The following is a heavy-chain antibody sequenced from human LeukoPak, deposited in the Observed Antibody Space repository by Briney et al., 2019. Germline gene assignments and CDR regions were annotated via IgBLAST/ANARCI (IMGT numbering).Heavy chain of an antibody. CDR1: GFTFSSYA. CDR3: VGKVTGSGSYYPPDFDY. Sequence: GGSLRLSCAASGFTFSSYAMSWVRQAPGKGLEWVSAISGSGGSTYYADSVKGRFTIYRDNSKNTLYLQMNSLRAEDTAVYYCVGKVTGSGSYYPPDFDYWGQGTLVTVSS. J-gene: IGHJ4*02. CDR2: ISGSGGST. V-gene: IGHV3-23*01. D-gene: IGHD3-10*01.